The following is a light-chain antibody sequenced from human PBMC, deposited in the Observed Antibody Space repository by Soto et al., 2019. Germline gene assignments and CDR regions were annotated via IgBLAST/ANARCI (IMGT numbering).Light chain of an antibody. J-gene: IGLJ1*01. Sequence: CVLTQPASVSGSPGQSITVSCTGTSSDIGGYNYVSWYQQHPGKAPKLMVYEVTNRPSGVSDRFSGSKSGNTASLTISGLQAEDEANYYCNSYTTLSNRVFGTGNKVTVL. CDR1: SSDIGGYNY. CDR2: EVT. V-gene: IGLV2-14*01. CDR3: NSYTTLSNRV.